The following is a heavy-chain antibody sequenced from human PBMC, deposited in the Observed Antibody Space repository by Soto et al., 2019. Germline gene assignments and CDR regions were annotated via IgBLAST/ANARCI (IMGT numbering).Heavy chain of an antibody. J-gene: IGHJ4*02. CDR2: IIPILGIA. Sequence: QVQLVQSGAEVKKPGSSVKVSCKASGGTFSSYTISWVRQAPGQGLEWMGRIIPILGIANYAQKFQGRVTITADKSTSTAYMELSSLRSEDTAVYYCARSTITMVRGPPPEWWGQGTLVTVSS. V-gene: IGHV1-69*02. D-gene: IGHD3-10*01. CDR1: GGTFSSYT. CDR3: ARSTITMVRGPPPEW.